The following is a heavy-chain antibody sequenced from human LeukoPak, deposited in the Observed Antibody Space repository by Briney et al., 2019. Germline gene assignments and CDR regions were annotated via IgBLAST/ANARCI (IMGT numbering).Heavy chain of an antibody. V-gene: IGHV3-64*01. CDR3: ARGCSGGSCHQRPYYYYYMDV. Sequence: GGSLRLSCAASGFTFNSYAMHWVRQAPGKGLEYVSAISSNGGSTYYANSVKGRFTISRDNSKNTLYLQMGSLRAEDMAVYYCARGCSGGSCHQRPYYYYYMDVWGKGTTVTVSS. D-gene: IGHD2-15*01. CDR2: ISSNGGST. J-gene: IGHJ6*03. CDR1: GFTFNSYA.